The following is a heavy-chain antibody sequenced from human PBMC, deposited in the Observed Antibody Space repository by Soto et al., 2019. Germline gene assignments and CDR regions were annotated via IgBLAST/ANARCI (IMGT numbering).Heavy chain of an antibody. CDR2: IWFDGSDR. D-gene: IGHD4-17*01. Sequence: QVHLVESGGGVVQPGGSLRLSCTASGFTFSIYGMHWVRQAPGKGLEWVAVIWFDGSDREYADSAKGRFTISRDNSKNTLYLQMNSLRAEDTAVYYCARGQGDDDGEYLDYWGRGTPVTVSS. CDR3: ARGQGDDDGEYLDY. J-gene: IGHJ4*02. V-gene: IGHV3-33*03. CDR1: GFTFSIYG.